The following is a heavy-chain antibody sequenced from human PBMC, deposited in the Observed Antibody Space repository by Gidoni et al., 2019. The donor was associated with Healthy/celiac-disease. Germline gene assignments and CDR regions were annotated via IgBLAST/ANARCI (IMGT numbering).Heavy chain of an antibody. CDR3: ARDLGEGLEVATLSFDY. Sequence: QVQLVESGGGVVQPGRSLRLSCAASGFTFSSYGMHWVRQAPGKGLEWVAVIWYDGSNKYYADSVKGRFTISRDNSKNTLYLQMNSLRAEDTAVYYCARDLGEGLEVATLSFDYWGQGTLVTVSS. J-gene: IGHJ4*02. CDR2: IWYDGSNK. CDR1: GFTFSSYG. D-gene: IGHD5-12*01. V-gene: IGHV3-33*01.